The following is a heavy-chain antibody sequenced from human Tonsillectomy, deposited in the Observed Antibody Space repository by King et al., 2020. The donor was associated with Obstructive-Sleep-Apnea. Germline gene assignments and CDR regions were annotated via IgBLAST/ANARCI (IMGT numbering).Heavy chain of an antibody. CDR2: MKQDGSER. V-gene: IGHV3-7*01. D-gene: IGHD4-23*01. CDR3: ARNFGGDSGN. Sequence: QLVQSGGGLVQPGGSLRLSCAASGVTFSNSWMSGVRQAPGKGLEWVANMKQDGSERYYVDPVKGRFTISRDNAKNSLYLQMNSLSAEDTAVYYCARNFGGDSGNWGQGTLVTVSS. J-gene: IGHJ4*02. CDR1: GVTFSNSW.